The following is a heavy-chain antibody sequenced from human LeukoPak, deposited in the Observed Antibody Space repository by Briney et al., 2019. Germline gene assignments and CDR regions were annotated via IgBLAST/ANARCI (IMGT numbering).Heavy chain of an antibody. CDR3: VKLYAGEPY. CDR1: GFTFSSYS. D-gene: IGHD2-8*01. CDR2: ISSNGGGT. Sequence: PGGSLRLSCSASGFTFSSYSMHWVCQAPGKGLEYVSAISSNGGGTYYADSVKGRFTISRDNSKNTLYLQMSSLRVEDTAVYNCVKLYAGEPYWGQGTLVTVSS. J-gene: IGHJ4*02. V-gene: IGHV3-64D*09.